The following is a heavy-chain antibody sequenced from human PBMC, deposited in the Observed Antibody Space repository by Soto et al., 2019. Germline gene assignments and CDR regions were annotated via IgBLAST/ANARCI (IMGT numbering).Heavy chain of an antibody. CDR3: TRPPIPSTGGLSYFDL. CDR2: IRSKANSYAT. Sequence: PGESLKISCAASGFTFSGSAMHWVRQASGKGLEWVGRIRSKANSYATAYAASVKGRFTISRDDSKNTAYLQMNSLKTEDTAVYYCTRPPIPSTGGLSYFDLWGRGTLVTVPQ. V-gene: IGHV3-73*01. D-gene: IGHD3-16*01. CDR1: GFTFSGSA. J-gene: IGHJ2*01.